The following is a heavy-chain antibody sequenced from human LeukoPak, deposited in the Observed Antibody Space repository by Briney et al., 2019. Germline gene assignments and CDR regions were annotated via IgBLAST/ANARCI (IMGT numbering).Heavy chain of an antibody. CDR3: AELGITMIGGV. V-gene: IGHV3-48*03. CDR1: GFTFSSYE. CDR2: ISSGSTI. J-gene: IGHJ6*04. Sequence: GGSLRLSCAASGFTFSSYEMNWVRQAPGKGLEWVSYISSGSTIYYADSVKGRFTISRDNAKNSLYLQMNSPRAEDTAVYYCAELGITMIGGVRGKGTTVTISS. D-gene: IGHD3-10*02.